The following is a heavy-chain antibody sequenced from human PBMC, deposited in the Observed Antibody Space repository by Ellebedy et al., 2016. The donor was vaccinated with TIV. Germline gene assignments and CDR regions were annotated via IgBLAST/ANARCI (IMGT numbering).Heavy chain of an antibody. V-gene: IGHV5-51*01. CDR3: ARQSQGGGESGVFDI. CDR2: ISPADSHL. D-gene: IGHD3-16*01. CDR1: GYTFTNYY. Sequence: KVSCKASGYTFTNYYMNWVRQMPGKGLAWMGVISPADSHLRSSPSFQGQVTISADKSISTAYLQWSSLKASDSAMDYCARQSQGGGESGVFDIWGQGTLLTVSS. J-gene: IGHJ3*02.